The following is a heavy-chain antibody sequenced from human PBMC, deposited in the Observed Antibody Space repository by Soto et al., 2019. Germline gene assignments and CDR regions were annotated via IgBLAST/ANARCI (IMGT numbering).Heavy chain of an antibody. CDR1: GGSISSGGYY. CDR3: ARETISTDLLQAFDI. D-gene: IGHD2-21*02. J-gene: IGHJ3*02. Sequence: QVQLQEPGPGLVKPSQTLSLTCTVSGGSISSGGYYWSWIRQHPGKGLEWIGYIYYSGSTYYNPYLKSRVTISVDTSKNQFSLKLSSVTAADTAVYYCARETISTDLLQAFDIWGQGTMVTVSS. V-gene: IGHV4-31*03. CDR2: IYYSGST.